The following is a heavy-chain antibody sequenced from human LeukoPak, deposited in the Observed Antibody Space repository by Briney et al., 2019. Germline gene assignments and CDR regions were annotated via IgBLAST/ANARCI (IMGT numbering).Heavy chain of an antibody. Sequence: ASVKVSCKASGYIFTSYGISWVRQAPGQGLEWMGWISVCNDNKNYAQKFQGRVTMTTDPSTSTAHMELRSLRSDDTAVYYCARDNDYVWGSYRYPGYWGQGTLVTVPS. CDR3: ARDNDYVWGSYRYPGY. CDR1: GYIFTSYG. CDR2: ISVCNDNK. D-gene: IGHD3-16*02. J-gene: IGHJ4*02. V-gene: IGHV1-18*01.